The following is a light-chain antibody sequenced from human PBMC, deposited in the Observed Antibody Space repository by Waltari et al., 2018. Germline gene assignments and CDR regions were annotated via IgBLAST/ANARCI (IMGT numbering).Light chain of an antibody. CDR2: EDT. J-gene: IGLJ7*01. CDR1: RSNIGTTY. V-gene: IGLV1-51*02. Sequence: QSVLTQPPSVSAAPGQRVTIPCSGGRSNIGTTYVSWYRQFPGTAPKLLIYEDTERPSGIAGRFSGSKSGTSATLDITGLQAGDEADYYCGTWDSSLSGAVFGGGTHLTVL. CDR3: GTWDSSLSGAV.